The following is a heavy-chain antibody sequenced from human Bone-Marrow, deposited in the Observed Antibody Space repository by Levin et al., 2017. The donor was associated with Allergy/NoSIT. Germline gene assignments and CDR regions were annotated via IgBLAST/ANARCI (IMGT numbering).Heavy chain of an antibody. D-gene: IGHD6-13*01. Sequence: GGSLRLSCAASGFTFSDYYMSWIRQAPGKGLEWVSYISASSGFRNYSDSVKGRFAISRDNGKNLLYLQMNSLRAEDTAVYYCARPLVPYSSHWPFDSWGQGTLGTVSS. CDR2: ISASSGFR. CDR1: GFTFSDYY. J-gene: IGHJ4*02. V-gene: IGHV3-11*03. CDR3: ARPLVPYSSHWPFDS.